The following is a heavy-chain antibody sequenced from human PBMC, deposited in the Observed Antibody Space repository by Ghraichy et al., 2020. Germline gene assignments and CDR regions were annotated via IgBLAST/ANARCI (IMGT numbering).Heavy chain of an antibody. CDR3: ARVGYSSGWYGFDY. Sequence: GGSLRLSCAASGFTFSSYWMSWVRQAPGKGLEWVANIKQDGSEKYYVDSVKGRFTISRDNAKNSLYLQMNSLRAEDTAVYYCARVGYSSGWYGFDYWGQGTLVTVSS. J-gene: IGHJ4*02. CDR1: GFTFSSYW. CDR2: IKQDGSEK. V-gene: IGHV3-7*01. D-gene: IGHD6-19*01.